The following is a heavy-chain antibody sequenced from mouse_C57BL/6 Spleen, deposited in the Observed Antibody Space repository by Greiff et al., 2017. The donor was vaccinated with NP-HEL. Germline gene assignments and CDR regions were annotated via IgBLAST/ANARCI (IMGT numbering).Heavy chain of an antibody. Sequence: VQLQQSGAELVKPGASVKISCKASGYAFSSYWMNWVKQRPGKGLEWIGQIYPGDGDTNYNGKFKGKATLTADKSSSTAYMQLSSLTSEDSAVYFCARSSVWYPYYFDYWGQGTTLTVSS. J-gene: IGHJ2*01. CDR1: GYAFSSYW. CDR3: ARSSVWYPYYFDY. CDR2: IYPGDGDT. D-gene: IGHD2-10*02. V-gene: IGHV1-80*01.